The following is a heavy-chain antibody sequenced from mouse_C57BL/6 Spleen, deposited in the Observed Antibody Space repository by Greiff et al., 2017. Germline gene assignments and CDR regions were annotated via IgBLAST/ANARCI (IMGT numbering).Heavy chain of an antibody. CDR3: AITTVVAPYFDV. D-gene: IGHD1-1*01. V-gene: IGHV1-26*01. J-gene: IGHJ1*03. CDR1: GYTFTDYY. CDR2: INPNNGGT. Sequence: VQLQQSGPELVKPGASVKISCKASGYTFTDYYMNWVKQSPGKSLEWIGDINPNNGGTSYNQKFKGKATLTVDKSSSTAYMELRSLTSEDSAVYYCAITTVVAPYFDVWGTGTTVTVSS.